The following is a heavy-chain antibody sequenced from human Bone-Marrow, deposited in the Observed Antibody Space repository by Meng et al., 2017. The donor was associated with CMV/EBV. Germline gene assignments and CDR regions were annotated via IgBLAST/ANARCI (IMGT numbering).Heavy chain of an antibody. CDR3: AKDLNWNYPYYYYGMDV. J-gene: IGHJ6*02. CDR2: IWYDGSNK. V-gene: IGHV3-33*06. D-gene: IGHD1-7*01. CDR1: GFTFSSYG. Sequence: GESLKISCAASGFTFSSYGMHWVRQAPGKGLDWVAVIWYDGSNKYYADSVKGRFTISRDNSKNTLYLQMNSLRAEDTAVYYCAKDLNWNYPYYYYGMDVWGQGTTVTVSS.